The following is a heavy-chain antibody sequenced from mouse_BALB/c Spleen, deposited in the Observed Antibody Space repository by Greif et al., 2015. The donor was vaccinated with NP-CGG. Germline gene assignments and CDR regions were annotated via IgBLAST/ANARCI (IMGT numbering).Heavy chain of an antibody. CDR2: IYPGSGST. Sequence: QVQLQQSGPELVKPGASVKMSCKASGYTFTDYVISWVKQRTGQGLEWIGEIYPGSGSTYYNEKFKGKATLTADKSSNTAYVQLSSLTSEDSAVYFCARGGGNHVWFAYWGQGTLVTVSA. V-gene: IGHV1-77*01. D-gene: IGHD1-1*02. CDR1: GYTFTDYV. CDR3: ARGGGNHVWFAY. J-gene: IGHJ3*01.